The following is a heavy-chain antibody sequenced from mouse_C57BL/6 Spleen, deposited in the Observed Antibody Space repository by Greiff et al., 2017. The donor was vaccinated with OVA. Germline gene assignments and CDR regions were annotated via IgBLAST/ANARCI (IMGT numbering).Heavy chain of an antibody. J-gene: IGHJ1*03. CDR3: AREYDVDWYFDV. CDR1: GYTFTSYW. D-gene: IGHD2-3*01. V-gene: IGHV1-55*01. Sequence: QVQLQQPGAELVKPGASVKMSCKASGYTFTSYWITWVKQRPGQGLEWIGDIYPGSGSTNYNEKFKSKATLTVDTSSSTAYMQLSSLTSEDSAVYYCAREYDVDWYFDVWGTGTTVTVSS. CDR2: IYPGSGST.